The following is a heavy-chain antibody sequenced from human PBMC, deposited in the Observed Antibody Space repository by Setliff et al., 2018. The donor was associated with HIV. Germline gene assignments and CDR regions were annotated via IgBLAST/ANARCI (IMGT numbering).Heavy chain of an antibody. Sequence: LSLTCTVSGDSISTSSYYWSWIRQPPGKGLEWIGSIYYSGSTYYNPSLKSRVTISVDTSKNQFSLKLSSVTAADTAVYYCARDSPLNDYGDYGLGYYGMDVWGQGTTVTVSS. V-gene: IGHV4-39*07. CDR2: IYYSGST. D-gene: IGHD4-17*01. CDR1: GDSISTSSYY. CDR3: ARDSPLNDYGDYGLGYYGMDV. J-gene: IGHJ6*02.